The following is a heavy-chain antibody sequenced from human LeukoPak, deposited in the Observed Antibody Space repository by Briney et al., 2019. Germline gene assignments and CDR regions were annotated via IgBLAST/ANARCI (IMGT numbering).Heavy chain of an antibody. J-gene: IGHJ6*02. CDR3: AKDLIAVADKLYYYYGMDV. CDR2: ISYDGSNE. V-gene: IGHV3-30*18. Sequence: PGGSLRLSCAASGFTFSNYGMHWVRQAPGKGLEWVGVISYDGSNEYYADSVKGRFTISRDNSKNTLFLQMNSLRPEDTAVYYCAKDLIAVADKLYYYYGMDVWGQGTTVTVSS. D-gene: IGHD6-19*01. CDR1: GFTFSNYG.